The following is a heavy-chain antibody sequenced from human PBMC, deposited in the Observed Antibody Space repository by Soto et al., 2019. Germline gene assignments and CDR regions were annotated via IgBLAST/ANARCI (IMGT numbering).Heavy chain of an antibody. J-gene: IGHJ6*03. V-gene: IGHV4-59*08. Sequence: SETLSLTCTVSGGSISSYYWSWIRQPPGKGLEWIGYIYYSGSTNYNPSLKSRVTISVDTSKNQFSLKLSSVTAADTAVYYCARSSSSWGYYYYYYYMDVWGKGTTVTVSS. D-gene: IGHD6-13*01. CDR3: ARSSSSWGYYYYYYYMDV. CDR2: IYYSGST. CDR1: GGSISSYY.